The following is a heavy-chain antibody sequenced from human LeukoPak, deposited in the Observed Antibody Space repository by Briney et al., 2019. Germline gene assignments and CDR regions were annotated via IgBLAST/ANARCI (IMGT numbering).Heavy chain of an antibody. CDR1: GGTFSSYA. V-gene: IGHV1-69*04. Sequence: ASVTVSCKASGGTFSSYAISWVRQAPGQGLEWMGRIIPILGIANYAQKFQGRVTITADKSTSTAYMELSSLRSEDTAVYYCARGDQEPAPYVSYYYGMDVWGQGTTVTVSS. CDR3: ARGDQEPAPYVSYYYGMDV. J-gene: IGHJ6*02. CDR2: IIPILGIA. D-gene: IGHD1-14*01.